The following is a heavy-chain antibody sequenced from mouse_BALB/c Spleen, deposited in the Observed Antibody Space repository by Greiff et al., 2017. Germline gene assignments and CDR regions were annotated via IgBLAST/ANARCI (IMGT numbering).Heavy chain of an antibody. J-gene: IGHJ3*01. CDR1: GFNIKDYY. D-gene: IGHD2-2*01. V-gene: IGHV14-1*02. CDR2: IDPENGNT. Sequence: EVKVEESGAELVRPGALVKLSCKASGFNIKDYYMHWVKQRPEQGLEWIGWIDPENGNTIYDPKFQGKASITADTSSNTAYLQLSSLTSEDTAVYYCASGYFAYWGQGTLVTVSA. CDR3: ASGYFAY.